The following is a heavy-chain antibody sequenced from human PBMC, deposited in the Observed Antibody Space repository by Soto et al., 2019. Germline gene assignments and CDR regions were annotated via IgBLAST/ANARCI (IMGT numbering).Heavy chain of an antibody. CDR3: ARRDIGYYFDY. CDR1: GFTFSSYA. CDR2: ISYDGSNK. J-gene: IGHJ4*02. V-gene: IGHV3-30*14. D-gene: IGHD2-15*01. Sequence: GGSLRLSCAASGFTFSSYAMHWVRQAPGKGLEWVAVISYDGSNKYYSTSLKTRLTISKDTSKNQVVLTMTNMDPVDTATYYCARRDIGYYFDYWGQGTLVTVSS.